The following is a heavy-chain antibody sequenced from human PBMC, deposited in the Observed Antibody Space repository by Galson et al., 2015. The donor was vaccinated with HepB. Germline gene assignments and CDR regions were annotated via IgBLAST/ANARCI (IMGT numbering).Heavy chain of an antibody. CDR1: GFTFSHYG. CDR3: AGDITPGGVS. J-gene: IGHJ5*02. Sequence: SLRLSCAASGFTFSHYGMHWVRQAPGKGLEWVAYMSYDGSLKYYADSVKGRFTISRDNSKNTLYLQMDSLRVEDTALYYCAGDITPGGVSWGQGTLVTVSS. CDR2: MSYDGSLK. D-gene: IGHD1-14*01. V-gene: IGHV3-30*02.